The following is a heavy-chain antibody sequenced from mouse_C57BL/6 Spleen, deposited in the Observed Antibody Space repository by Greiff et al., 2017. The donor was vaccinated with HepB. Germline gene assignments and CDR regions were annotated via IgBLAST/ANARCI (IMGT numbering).Heavy chain of an antibody. J-gene: IGHJ2*01. D-gene: IGHD2-4*01. CDR1: GFTFSDYG. V-gene: IGHV5-17*01. CDR3: APDDNGVDD. Sequence: EVKVEESGGGLVKPGGSLKLSCAASGFTFSDYGMHWVRQAPEKGLEWVAYISSGSSSIYYADTVKGRFTISRDNAKNSLCLQMTSLRSEDTAMYDYAPDDNGVDDRGQGTTRTVA. CDR2: ISSGSSSI.